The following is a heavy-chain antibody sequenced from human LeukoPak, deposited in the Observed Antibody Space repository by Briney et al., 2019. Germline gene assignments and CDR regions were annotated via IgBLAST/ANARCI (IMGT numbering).Heavy chain of an antibody. CDR3: ARDSLTTVTTVGAFDI. CDR1: GGSISSYY. CDR2: IYTSGST. Sequence: SETLSLTCTVSGGSISSYYWSWIRQPAGKGLEWIGRIYTSGSTNYNPSLKSRVTMSVDTSKNQFSLKLSSVTAADMAVYYCARDSLTTVTTVGAFDIWGQGTMVTVSS. V-gene: IGHV4-4*07. J-gene: IGHJ3*02. D-gene: IGHD4-17*01.